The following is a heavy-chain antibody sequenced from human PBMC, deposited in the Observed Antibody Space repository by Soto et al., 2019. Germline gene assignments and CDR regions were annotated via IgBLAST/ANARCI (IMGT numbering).Heavy chain of an antibody. Sequence: RGESLKISCKGSGYSFTNHWITWVRQAPGKGLEWVSYISSSSSTIYYADSVKGRFTISRDNAKNSLYLQMNSLRDEDTAVYYCARGVSGSYYYYYGMDVWGQGTTVTVSS. D-gene: IGHD1-26*01. J-gene: IGHJ6*02. CDR3: ARGVSGSYYYYYGMDV. CDR1: GYSFTNHW. V-gene: IGHV3-48*02. CDR2: ISSSSSTI.